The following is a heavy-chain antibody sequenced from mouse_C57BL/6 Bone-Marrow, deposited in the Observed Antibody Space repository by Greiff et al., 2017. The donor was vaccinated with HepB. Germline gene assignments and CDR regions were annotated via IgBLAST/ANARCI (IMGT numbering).Heavy chain of an antibody. Sequence: VQLQESGPGLVAPSQSLSITCTVSGFSLTSYGVDWVRQPPGKGLEWLGVICGGGSTNDNSDLMSRLSIRTDNSTSQVFLKLNSLQTDDTAMYYCAKDSAGYAYGGQGTRVTVSA. D-gene: IGHD3-2*02. CDR2: ICGGGST. J-gene: IGHJ3*01. V-gene: IGHV2-9*01. CDR3: AKDSAGYAY. CDR1: GFSLTSYG.